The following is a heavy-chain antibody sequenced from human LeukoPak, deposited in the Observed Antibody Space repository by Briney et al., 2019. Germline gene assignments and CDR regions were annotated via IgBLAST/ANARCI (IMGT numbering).Heavy chain of an antibody. CDR1: GGSISSYY. D-gene: IGHD3-22*01. J-gene: IGHJ4*02. V-gene: IGHV4-4*07. Sequence: PSETLSLTCTVSGGSISSYYWSWIRQPAGKGLEWIGRIYTSGSTNYNPSLKSRVTMSVDTSKNQFSLKLSSVTAADTAVYYCARETVGSSGYYYDRTPYYFDYWGQGTLVTVSS. CDR3: ARETVGSSGYYYDRTPYYFDY. CDR2: IYTSGST.